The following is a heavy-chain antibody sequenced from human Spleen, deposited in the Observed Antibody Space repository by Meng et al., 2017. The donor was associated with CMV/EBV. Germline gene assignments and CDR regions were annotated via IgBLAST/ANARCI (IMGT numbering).Heavy chain of an antibody. V-gene: IGHV3-21*01. D-gene: IGHD6-13*01. J-gene: IGHJ6*03. CDR3: ARAGIAGFYYSYMDV. CDR1: GFTFSSYS. Sequence: EVQLVESGGGLVKPGGSLSISCAASGFTFSSYSMNWVRQAPGKGLEWVSSISSSSSYIYYADSVKGRFTISRDNAKNSLYLQMNSLRAEDTAVYYCARAGIAGFYYSYMDVWGKGTTVTVSS. CDR2: ISSSSSYI.